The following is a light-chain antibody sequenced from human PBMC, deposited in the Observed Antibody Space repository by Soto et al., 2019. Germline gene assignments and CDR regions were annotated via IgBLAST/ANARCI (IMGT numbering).Light chain of an antibody. V-gene: IGKV1D-13*01. CDR2: DAS. Sequence: AIQLTQSPSSLSASVGDRVTITCRASQGISSALAWYQQKPGKAPKLLIYDASSLESGVPSRFSGSGSGTDFTLNISSLQPEDFATYYCQQFNNYLSLTFGGGTKVEIK. CDR1: QGISSA. CDR3: QQFNNYLSLT. J-gene: IGKJ4*01.